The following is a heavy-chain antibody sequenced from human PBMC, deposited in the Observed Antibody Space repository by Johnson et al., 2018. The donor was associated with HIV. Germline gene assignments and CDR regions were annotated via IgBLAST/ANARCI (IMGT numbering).Heavy chain of an antibody. D-gene: IGHD5-12*01. V-gene: IGHV3-20*04. Sequence: VQLVESGGGVVRPGGSLRLSCSASGFTFDDYGMSWVRQAPGKGLEWVSGINWYGCSTGYADSVKGLLTISRDNAKNSLYLQMNRLRAEEKALYYCARDGPYSGYDENAFDIWGQGTMVTVSS. CDR2: INWYGCST. CDR1: GFTFDDYG. CDR3: ARDGPYSGYDENAFDI. J-gene: IGHJ3*02.